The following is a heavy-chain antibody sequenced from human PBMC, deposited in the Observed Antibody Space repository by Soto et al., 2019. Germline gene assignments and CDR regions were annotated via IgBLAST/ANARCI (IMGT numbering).Heavy chain of an antibody. D-gene: IGHD6-6*01. V-gene: IGHV4-30-2*01. J-gene: IGHJ6*02. CDR3: ASGGVEYRYYGMDV. Sequence: SETLSLTCAVSGGSISSGGYSWSWIRQPPGKGLEWIGYIYHSGSAYYNPSLKSRVTISVDRSKNQFSLKLSSVTAADTAVYYCASGGVEYRYYGMDVWGQGTTVTVSS. CDR2: IYHSGSA. CDR1: GGSISSGGYS.